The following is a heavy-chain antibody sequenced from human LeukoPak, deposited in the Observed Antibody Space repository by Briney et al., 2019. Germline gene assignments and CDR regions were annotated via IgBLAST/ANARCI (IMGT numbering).Heavy chain of an antibody. CDR1: GGTISSYY. V-gene: IGHV4-4*09. Sequence: MTSETLSLTCTVSGGTISSYYWSWIRQPPGKGLEWTGYIYTSGSPNYNPSLKSRVTISVDTSKNQFSLRLSSVTAADTAVYYCAGSGYDWFDPWGQGTLVTVSS. CDR2: IYTSGSP. CDR3: AGSGYDWFDP. D-gene: IGHD5-12*01. J-gene: IGHJ5*02.